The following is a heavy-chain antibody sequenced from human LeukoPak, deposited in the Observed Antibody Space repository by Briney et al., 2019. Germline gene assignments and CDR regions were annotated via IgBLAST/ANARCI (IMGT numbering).Heavy chain of an antibody. CDR2: ISSSSDYT. CDR1: AFTFSDYH. D-gene: IGHD1-26*01. CDR3: VRESSGAVDY. Sequence: GGSLRLSCAASAFTFSDYHMSWIRQAPGKGLEWVSYISSSSDYTDYADSVRGRFTVSRDNAKKSLYLQMNSLRAEDTAVYYCVRESSGAVDYWGQGTLVTVSS. V-gene: IGHV3-11*06. J-gene: IGHJ4*02.